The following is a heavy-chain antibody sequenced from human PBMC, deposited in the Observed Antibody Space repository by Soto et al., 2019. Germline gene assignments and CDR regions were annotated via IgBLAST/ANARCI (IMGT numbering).Heavy chain of an antibody. Sequence: QVQLEQSGAEEKKPGASVKVSLKASAYTVTSYAMHWVRQAPGQRLEWMGGINAGNGNTKHAQKLQGRVTITTDTSASTAYMELSSLRSEDTAVYYCARDVAAADYWGQGTLVTVSS. J-gene: IGHJ4*02. V-gene: IGHV1-3*05. CDR2: INAGNGNT. CDR3: ARDVAAADY. D-gene: IGHD6-13*01. CDR1: AYTVTSYA.